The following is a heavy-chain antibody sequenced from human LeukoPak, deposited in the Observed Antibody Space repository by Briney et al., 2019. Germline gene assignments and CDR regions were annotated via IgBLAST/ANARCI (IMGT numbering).Heavy chain of an antibody. CDR1: GFSFSAYW. Sequence: PGGSLRLSCAASGFSFSAYWMTWVRQAPGTGLEWVANINPAGTETYYVDPVKGRFTISRDNAKNLLYLQMNSRRAEDTAVYYCARFGYVAAVDLWGQGTLVTVSS. J-gene: IGHJ4*02. D-gene: IGHD2-15*01. CDR2: INPAGTET. V-gene: IGHV3-7*01. CDR3: ARFGYVAAVDL.